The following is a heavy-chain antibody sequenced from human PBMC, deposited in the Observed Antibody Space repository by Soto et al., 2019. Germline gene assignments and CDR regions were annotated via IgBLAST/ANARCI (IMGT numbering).Heavy chain of an antibody. CDR2: INACNGNT. V-gene: IGHV1-18*01. D-gene: IGHD3-3*01. CDR1: GYTFTSYG. CDR3: ASGSWEWFSWFDP. Sequence: ASVKVSCKASGYTFTSYGISWVRQAPGQGLEWMGWINACNGNTNYAQKFQGRVTITRDTSASTAYMELSSLRSEDTAVYYCASGSWEWFSWFDPWGQGTLVTVSS. J-gene: IGHJ5*02.